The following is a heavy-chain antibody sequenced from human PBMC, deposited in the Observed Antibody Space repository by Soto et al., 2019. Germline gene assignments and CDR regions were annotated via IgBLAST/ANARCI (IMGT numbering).Heavy chain of an antibody. V-gene: IGHV3-23*01. D-gene: IGHD1-26*01. J-gene: IGHJ5*02. CDR1: GFTFSSYA. Sequence: GGSLRLSCAASGFTFSSYAMSWVRQAPGKGLEWVSAISGSGGSTYYADSVKGRFTISRDNSKNTLYLQMNSLRAEDTAVYYCAKSPSGSHWGSDNWFDPWGQGTLVTVSS. CDR2: ISGSGGST. CDR3: AKSPSGSHWGSDNWFDP.